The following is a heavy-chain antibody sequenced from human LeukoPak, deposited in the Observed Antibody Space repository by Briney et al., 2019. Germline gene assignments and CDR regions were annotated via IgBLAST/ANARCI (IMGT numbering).Heavy chain of an antibody. CDR3: TRDSPGYGAYDFD. J-gene: IGHJ4*02. Sequence: GSLRLSCAASGFTFRRYWMSWVRQAPGKGLEWVGNINEDESMDSVKGRFTISRDNAKNSLYLQMNSLRAEDTAVYYCTRDSPGYGAYDFDWGQGTLVTVSS. CDR1: GFTFRRYW. V-gene: IGHV3-7*04. CDR2: INEDE. D-gene: IGHD5-12*01.